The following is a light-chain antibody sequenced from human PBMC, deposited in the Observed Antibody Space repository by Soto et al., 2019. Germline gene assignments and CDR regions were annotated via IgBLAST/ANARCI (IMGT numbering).Light chain of an antibody. V-gene: IGKV4-1*01. Sequence: DVVMTQSPATLAVSLGERAAINCKSSQNLLFTSNNKNSLAWYQQKPGQPPKLLIYWASTRESWAPDRFSGSGSGRDFTLTISSLQAEDVAVYYCQQYHTTPNTFGQGTKLEIK. CDR1: QNLLFTSNNKNS. J-gene: IGKJ2*01. CDR3: QQYHTTPNT. CDR2: WAS.